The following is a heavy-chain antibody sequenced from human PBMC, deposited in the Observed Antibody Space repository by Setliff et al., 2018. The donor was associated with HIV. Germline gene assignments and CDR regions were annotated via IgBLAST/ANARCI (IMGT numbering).Heavy chain of an antibody. D-gene: IGHD7-27*01. Sequence: GASVKVSCKASGYTFSRYAMHWVRQAPGQRLEWMGWINPNSGGTNYAQKFQGRVTMTRDASISTAYMELSRLRSDDTAVYYCVGTLPQYTNLFDYWGQGTLVTVSS. CDR1: GYTFSRYA. J-gene: IGHJ4*02. V-gene: IGHV1-2*02. CDR3: VGTLPQYTNLFDY. CDR2: INPNSGGT.